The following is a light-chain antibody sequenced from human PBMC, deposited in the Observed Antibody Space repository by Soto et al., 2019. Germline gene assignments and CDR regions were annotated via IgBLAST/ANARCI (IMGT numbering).Light chain of an antibody. Sequence: QSVLTQPASVSGSPGQSITISCTGTSSDVGGYNYVSWYQQHPGKAPKLMIYEVSNRPSGVSYRFSASKSGNTASLTISGLRTEDEADYYCCSYAGHSTFVFGSGTKVTV. CDR2: EVS. CDR3: CSYAGHSTFV. CDR1: SSDVGGYNY. J-gene: IGLJ1*01. V-gene: IGLV2-23*02.